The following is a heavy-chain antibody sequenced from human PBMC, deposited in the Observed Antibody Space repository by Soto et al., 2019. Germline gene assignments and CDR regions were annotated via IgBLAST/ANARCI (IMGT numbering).Heavy chain of an antibody. Sequence: PSETLSLTCTVSGGSISSYYWSWIRQPPGPGLEWIGYIYYSGSTNYNPSLKSRVTISVDTSKNQFSLKLSSVTAADTAVYYCARDRVVWITGTPGRLDYRGKRTRVTLPS. J-gene: IGHJ4*02. D-gene: IGHD1-1*01. CDR1: GGSISSYY. CDR3: ARDRVVWITGTPGRLDY. V-gene: IGHV4-59*01. CDR2: IYYSGST.